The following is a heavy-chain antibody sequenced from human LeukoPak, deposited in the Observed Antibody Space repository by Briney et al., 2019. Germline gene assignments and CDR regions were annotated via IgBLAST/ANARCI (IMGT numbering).Heavy chain of an antibody. CDR3: AKHGTYYDFWSGQYYFDY. Sequence: GRSLRLSCAASGFTFSSYGMHWVRQAPGKGLEWVAVIWYDGSNKYYADSVKGRFTISRDNSRNTLYLQMNSLRAEDTAVYYCAKHGTYYDFWSGQYYFDYWGQGTLVTVSS. CDR1: GFTFSSYG. CDR2: IWYDGSNK. D-gene: IGHD3-3*01. J-gene: IGHJ4*02. V-gene: IGHV3-33*06.